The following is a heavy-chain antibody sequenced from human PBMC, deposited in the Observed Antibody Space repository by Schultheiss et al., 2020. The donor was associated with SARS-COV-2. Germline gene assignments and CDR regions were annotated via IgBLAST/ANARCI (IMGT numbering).Heavy chain of an antibody. CDR2: ISGSGRNT. CDR3: AKGLPYDYVWGSYRYYYYGMDV. J-gene: IGHJ6*02. Sequence: GESLKISCAASGLSSGRYAMSWVRQAPGKGLEWVSSISGSGRNTYYADLVNGRFSISRDNSKNTLYLQMNSLRAEDTAVYYCAKGLPYDYVWGSYRYYYYGMDVWGQGTTVTVSS. D-gene: IGHD3-16*02. V-gene: IGHV3-23*01. CDR1: GLSSGRYA.